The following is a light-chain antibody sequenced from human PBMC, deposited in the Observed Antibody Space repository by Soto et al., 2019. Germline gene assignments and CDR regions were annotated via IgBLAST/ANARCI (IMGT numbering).Light chain of an antibody. V-gene: IGKV3-11*01. Sequence: EIVLTQSPATLSLSPGERATLSCRASQSVSTYLAWYQQKPCQAPRLLIYDASNRATGITARFSGSGSGTDFTLTISSLEPEDFAVYYCQQRSNWPPLTFGGGTKVEIK. CDR2: DAS. J-gene: IGKJ4*01. CDR1: QSVSTY. CDR3: QQRSNWPPLT.